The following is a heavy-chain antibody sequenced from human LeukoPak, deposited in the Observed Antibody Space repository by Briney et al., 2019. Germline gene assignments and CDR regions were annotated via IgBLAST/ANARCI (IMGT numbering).Heavy chain of an antibody. D-gene: IGHD3-22*01. Sequence: SETLSLTCAVYGGSFSGYFWSWIRQPSGKGLEWIGEINDSGRTNYNPSLKSRVTISVDTSKNQFSLKLSSVTAADTAVYYCARDRYYYDSSGYYRYFDYWGQGTLVTVSS. V-gene: IGHV4-34*01. CDR1: GGSFSGYF. J-gene: IGHJ4*02. CDR2: INDSGRT. CDR3: ARDRYYYDSSGYYRYFDY.